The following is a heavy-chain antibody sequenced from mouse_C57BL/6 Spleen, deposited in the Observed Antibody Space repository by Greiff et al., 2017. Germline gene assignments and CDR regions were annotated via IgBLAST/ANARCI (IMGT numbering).Heavy chain of an antibody. D-gene: IGHD1-1*01. CDR2: IDPSDSYT. Sequence: QVQLQQSGAELVMPGASVKLSCKASGYTFTSYWMHWVKQRPGQGLEWIGEIDPSDSYTNYNQKFKGKSTLTVDKSSSTAYMQLSSLTSEDSAVYYCARGDYYYGSSYYFDYWGQGTTLTVSS. J-gene: IGHJ2*01. CDR3: ARGDYYYGSSYYFDY. V-gene: IGHV1-69*01. CDR1: GYTFTSYW.